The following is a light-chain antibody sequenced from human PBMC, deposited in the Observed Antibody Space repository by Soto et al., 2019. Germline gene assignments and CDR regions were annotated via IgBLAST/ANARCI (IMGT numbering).Light chain of an antibody. CDR3: QQYNTWLWT. Sequence: EVVMTQSPATLSVSPGERVTLSCRASQSINAHLAWYQQKPGQAPRLLIHGASTRATGIPARFSGSGFGTEFIXXIXSXXPEDFAIYYCQQYNTWLWTFGQGTKVEI. J-gene: IGKJ1*01. CDR1: QSINAH. V-gene: IGKV3-15*01. CDR2: GAS.